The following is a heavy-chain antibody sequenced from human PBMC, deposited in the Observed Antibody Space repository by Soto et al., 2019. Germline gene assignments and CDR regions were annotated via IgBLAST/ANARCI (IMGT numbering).Heavy chain of an antibody. CDR2: FYPSGST. Sequence: SETLSLKCAVSGYSISHGFNWACIRQPPGKCLEWVGSFYPSGSTYYNLCLKSRVTISSDASKNQISLKLTYVTAADTALYYCARDGGTGFYQLDSWRQGTLVTVSS. J-gene: IGHJ4*02. CDR1: GYSISHGFN. D-gene: IGHD2-2*01. V-gene: IGHV4-38-2*02. CDR3: ARDGGTGFYQLDS.